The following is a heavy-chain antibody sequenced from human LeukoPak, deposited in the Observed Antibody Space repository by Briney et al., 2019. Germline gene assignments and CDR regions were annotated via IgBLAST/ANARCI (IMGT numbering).Heavy chain of an antibody. CDR1: GGSISNSF. Sequence: PSETLSLTCTVSGGSISNSFWSWIRQPPGKGLEWIAYIYYTGNTKYNPSLKSRVTISVDTPKNQFSLRLSSVTAADTAVYYCARDSGSSLTFDYWGQGTLVTVSS. V-gene: IGHV4-59*01. CDR2: IYYTGNT. CDR3: ARDSGSSLTFDY. J-gene: IGHJ4*02. D-gene: IGHD1-26*01.